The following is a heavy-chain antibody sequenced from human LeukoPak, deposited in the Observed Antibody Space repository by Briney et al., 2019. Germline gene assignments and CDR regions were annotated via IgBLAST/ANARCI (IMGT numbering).Heavy chain of an antibody. CDR1: GGSFSGYY. D-gene: IGHD2-2*01. J-gene: IGHJ4*02. V-gene: IGHV4-34*01. Sequence: SETLSLTCAVYGGSFSGYYWSWIRQPPGKGLEWIGEINHSGSTNYNPSLKSRVTISVDTSKNQFSLKLSSVTAADTAVYYCARGQNIVVVPAAPKRYFDYWGQGTLVTVSS. CDR2: INHSGST. CDR3: ARGQNIVVVPAAPKRYFDY.